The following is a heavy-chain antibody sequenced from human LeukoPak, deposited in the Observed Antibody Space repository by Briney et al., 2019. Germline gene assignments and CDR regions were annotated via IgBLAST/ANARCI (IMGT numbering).Heavy chain of an antibody. J-gene: IGHJ6*03. CDR1: GFTFSNYA. D-gene: IGHD6-6*01. V-gene: IGHV3-48*03. CDR2: ISSSGSTI. Sequence: PGGSLRLSCAASGFTFSNYAMTWVRQPPGKGLEWVSYISSSGSTIYYADSVKGRFTISRDNSKNSLYLQMNSLRTEDTALYYCAGGAARHQYYYYYYMDVWGKGTTVTVSS. CDR3: AGGAARHQYYYYYYMDV.